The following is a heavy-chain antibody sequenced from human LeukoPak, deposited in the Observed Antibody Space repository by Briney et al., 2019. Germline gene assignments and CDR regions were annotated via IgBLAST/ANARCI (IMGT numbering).Heavy chain of an antibody. Sequence: GGSLRLSCAASGFTFSSYAMHWVRQAPGKGLEWVAVISYDGSNKYYADSVKGRFTISRDNSKNTLYLQMNSLRAEDTAVYYCAGDGNYDYVWGSYRRTYNWFDPWGQGTLVTVSS. CDR3: AGDGNYDYVWGSYRRTYNWFDP. CDR1: GFTFSSYA. V-gene: IGHV3-30-3*01. J-gene: IGHJ5*02. D-gene: IGHD3-16*02. CDR2: ISYDGSNK.